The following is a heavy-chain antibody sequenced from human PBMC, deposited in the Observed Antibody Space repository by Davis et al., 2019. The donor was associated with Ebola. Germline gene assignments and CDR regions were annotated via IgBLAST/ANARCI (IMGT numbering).Heavy chain of an antibody. CDR2: ISGSGGST. D-gene: IGHD3-22*01. CDR1: GFTFSSYA. CDR3: AKESGSSYYDSSGYYYRSYNYFDY. Sequence: GGSLRLSCAASGFTFSSYAMSWVRQAPGKGLEWVSAISGSGGSTYYADSVKGRFTISRDNSKNTLYLQMNSLRAEDTAVYYCAKESGSSYYDSSGYYYRSYNYFDYWGQGTLVTVSS. J-gene: IGHJ4*02. V-gene: IGHV3-23*01.